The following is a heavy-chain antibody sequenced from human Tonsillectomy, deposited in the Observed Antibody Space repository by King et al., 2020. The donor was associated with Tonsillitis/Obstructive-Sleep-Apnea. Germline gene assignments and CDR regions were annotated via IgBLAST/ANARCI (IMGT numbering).Heavy chain of an antibody. CDR1: GYFFTSYC. CDR3: ARATVVPAAITYYYYYYMDV. V-gene: IGHV1-46*01. J-gene: IGHJ6*03. CDR2: INPSGGST. Sequence: QLVQSGAEVKKPGASVKVSCKASGYFFTSYCIHWVRQAPGQGLEWMAMINPSGGSTSYAQNFQGRVTMTRDTTTSTVYMELSGLRSDDTAVYYCARATVVPAAITYYYYYYMDVRGTGTTVTVSS. D-gene: IGHD2-2*01.